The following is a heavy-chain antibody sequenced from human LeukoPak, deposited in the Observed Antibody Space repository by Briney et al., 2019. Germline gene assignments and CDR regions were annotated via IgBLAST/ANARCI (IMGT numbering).Heavy chain of an antibody. CDR1: GGSISSADYH. Sequence: PSETLPLTCTVSGGSISSADYHWSWIRQPPGKGLEWIGYIYYSGSTYYNPSLKSRVTISVDTSKNQFSLKLSSVTAADTALYYCARAVVTATHDAFDIWGQGTMVTVSS. CDR3: ARAVVTATHDAFDI. V-gene: IGHV4-30-4*08. CDR2: IYYSGST. J-gene: IGHJ3*02. D-gene: IGHD2-15*01.